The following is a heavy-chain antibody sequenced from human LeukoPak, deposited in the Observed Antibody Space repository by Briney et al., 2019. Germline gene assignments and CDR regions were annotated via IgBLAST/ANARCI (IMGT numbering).Heavy chain of an antibody. J-gene: IGHJ5*02. CDR3: ARGVNYGDYDWFDP. CDR1: GGTFSSYA. CDR2: IIPIFGTA. Sequence: SVKVSCKASGGTFSSYAISWVRQAPGQGLEWMGGIIPIFGTANYAQKFQGRVTITADESTSTAYMELSSLRSEDTAVYYCARGVNYGDYDWFDPWGQGTLVTVSS. V-gene: IGHV1-69*01. D-gene: IGHD4-17*01.